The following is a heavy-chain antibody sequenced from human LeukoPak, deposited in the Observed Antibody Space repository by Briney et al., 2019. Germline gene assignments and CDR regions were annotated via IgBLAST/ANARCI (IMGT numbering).Heavy chain of an antibody. CDR2: ISGTGGAT. D-gene: IGHD1-1*01. V-gene: IGHV3-23*01. Sequence: PGGSLRLSCAASGFTFSNYAMSWVRQAPGKGLEWVSAISGTGGATYYADSVKGRFTISRDNSKNTLYLQMNSLRAEDTAVYYCANNDRGPLDYWGQGTLVTVSS. J-gene: IGHJ4*02. CDR1: GFTFSNYA. CDR3: ANNDRGPLDY.